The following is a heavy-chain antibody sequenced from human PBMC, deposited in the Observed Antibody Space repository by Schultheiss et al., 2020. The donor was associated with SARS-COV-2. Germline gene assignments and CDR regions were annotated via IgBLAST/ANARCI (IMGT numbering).Heavy chain of an antibody. V-gene: IGHV4-39*01. Sequence: SETLSLTCSVSGGSITSSSYYWGWIRQPPGKGLEWIGSIYYSGSTDYNPSLKSRVTISVDTSKNQFSLKLSSVTAADTAMYYCARHSLYAPKIIDYWGQGTLVTVSS. D-gene: IGHD2/OR15-2a*01. CDR3: ARHSLYAPKIIDY. CDR2: IYYSGST. J-gene: IGHJ4*02. CDR1: GGSITSSSYY.